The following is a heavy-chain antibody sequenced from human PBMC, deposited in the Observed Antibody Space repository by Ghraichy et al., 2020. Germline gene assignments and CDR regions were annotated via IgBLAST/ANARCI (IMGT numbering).Heavy chain of an antibody. J-gene: IGHJ4*02. V-gene: IGHV3-48*03. CDR1: GFTFSSYE. CDR3: ARDRDIVATTYDY. Sequence: GGSLRLSCAASGFTFSSYEMNWVRQAPGKGLEWVSYISSSGSTIYYADSVKGRFTISRDNAKNSLYLQMNSLRAEDTAVYYCARDRDIVATTYDYWGQGTLVTVSS. D-gene: IGHD5-12*01. CDR2: ISSSGSTI.